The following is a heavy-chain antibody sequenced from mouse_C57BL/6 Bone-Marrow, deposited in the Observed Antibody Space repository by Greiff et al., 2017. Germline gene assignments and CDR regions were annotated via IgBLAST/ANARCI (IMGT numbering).Heavy chain of an antibody. CDR2: IDPANGNT. Sequence: EVKVVESVAELVRPGASVKLSCTASGFNIKNTYMHWVKQRPEQGLEWIGRIDPANGNTKYAPKFQGKATITADTSSNTAYLQLSSLTSEDTAIYYCARSGGYDYYGSSYWYFDVWGTGTTVTVSS. J-gene: IGHJ1*03. D-gene: IGHD1-1*01. CDR3: ARSGGYDYYGSSYWYFDV. CDR1: GFNIKNTY. V-gene: IGHV14-3*01.